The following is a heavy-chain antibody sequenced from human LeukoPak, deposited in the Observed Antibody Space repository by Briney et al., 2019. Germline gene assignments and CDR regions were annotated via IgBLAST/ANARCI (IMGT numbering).Heavy chain of an antibody. CDR1: GFTVSSNY. CDR2: IYSGGST. Sequence: PGGSLRLSCAAAGFTVSSNYMTWVRQAPGKGLEWVSVIYSGGSTYYADSVKGRFTISRDNSKNTLYLQMNSLRAEDTAVYYCARGMATILDYWGQGTLVTVSS. V-gene: IGHV3-53*01. J-gene: IGHJ4*02. D-gene: IGHD5-24*01. CDR3: ARGMATILDY.